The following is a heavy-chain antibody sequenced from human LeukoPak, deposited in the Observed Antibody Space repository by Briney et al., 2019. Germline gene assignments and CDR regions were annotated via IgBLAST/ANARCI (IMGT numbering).Heavy chain of an antibody. J-gene: IGHJ4*02. Sequence: PGGSLRLSCAASGFTFSSYGMHWVRQAPGKGLEWVAVIWYDGSNKYYADSVKGRFTISRDNSKNTLYLQMNSLRAEDTAVYYCAREVRYDILTGYQRGVYFDYWGQGTLVTVSS. CDR1: GFTFSSYG. CDR2: IWYDGSNK. CDR3: AREVRYDILTGYQRGVYFDY. D-gene: IGHD3-9*01. V-gene: IGHV3-33*01.